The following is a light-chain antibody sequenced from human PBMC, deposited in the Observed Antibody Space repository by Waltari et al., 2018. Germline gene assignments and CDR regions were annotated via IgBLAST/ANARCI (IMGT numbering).Light chain of an antibody. CDR1: TMRHTY. V-gene: IGLV3-1*01. Sequence: SYKLSLPPSLAVSPGQTASITFPGETMRHTYVSWYQQKTGQSPELVIYQDDKRPSGIPERFSGSNSGDTATLTISGTQPMDEADYYCQAWDDTTAWVFGGGTKLTVL. CDR3: QAWDDTTAWV. J-gene: IGLJ3*02. CDR2: QDD.